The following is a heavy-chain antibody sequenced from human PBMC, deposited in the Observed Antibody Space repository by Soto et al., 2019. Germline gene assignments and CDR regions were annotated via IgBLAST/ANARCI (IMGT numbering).Heavy chain of an antibody. J-gene: IGHJ3*02. D-gene: IGHD3-22*01. V-gene: IGHV3-21*01. Sequence: GYLSISCAAAGFTLSSYSMNWVRQAPGKGLEWVSSISSSSRYIYYADSVKGRLTISRDNAKNSLYLQMNILRAEDTAVYYCERVVYYYDSSAAFEIWGQGTMVTVSS. CDR3: ERVVYYYDSSAAFEI. CDR2: ISSSSRYI. CDR1: GFTLSSYS.